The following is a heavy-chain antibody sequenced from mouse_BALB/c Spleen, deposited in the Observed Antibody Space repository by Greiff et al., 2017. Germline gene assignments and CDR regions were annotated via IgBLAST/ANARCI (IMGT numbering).Heavy chain of an antibody. D-gene: IGHD1-1*01. CDR2: ISYSGST. CDR1: GYSITSDYA. J-gene: IGHJ4*01. CDR3: AIITTVVRAMDY. Sequence: VQLKESGPGLVKPSQSLSLTCTVTGYSITSDYAWNWIRQFPGNKLEWMGYISYSGSTSYNPSLKSRISITRDTSKNQFFLQLNSVTTEDTATYYCAIITTVVRAMDYWGQGTSVTVSS. V-gene: IGHV3-2*02.